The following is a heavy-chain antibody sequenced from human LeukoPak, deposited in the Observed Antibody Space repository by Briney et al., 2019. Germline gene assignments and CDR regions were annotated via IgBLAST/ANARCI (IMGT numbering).Heavy chain of an antibody. J-gene: IGHJ1*01. CDR2: INTGNGNT. Sequence: GASVKVSCKTSGYTFTNYGMHWVRQAPRQSPEWMGWINTGNGNTKSSQKFRDRATLTRDTSASTGYMELNSLSSEDTAVYYCARVPLHDDSRHYYPHWGQGTPVTVSS. CDR3: ARVPLHDDSRHYYPH. CDR1: GYTFTNYG. V-gene: IGHV1-3*04. D-gene: IGHD3-22*01.